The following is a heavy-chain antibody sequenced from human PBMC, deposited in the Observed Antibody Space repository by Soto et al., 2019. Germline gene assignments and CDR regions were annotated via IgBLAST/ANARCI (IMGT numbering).Heavy chain of an antibody. J-gene: IGHJ6*02. V-gene: IGHV3-49*03. Sequence: GGSLRLSCATSGFTFGDYTMSWFRQAPGKGLEWVGLIRSKAYGGTTEYAASVKDRFNILRDDSKSIAYLQLNSLKTEDTAVYYCTRYRDEDFWRWYYGMDVWGQGTTVTVSS. CDR2: IRSKAYGGTT. D-gene: IGHD3-3*01. CDR1: GFTFGDYT. CDR3: TRYRDEDFWRWYYGMDV.